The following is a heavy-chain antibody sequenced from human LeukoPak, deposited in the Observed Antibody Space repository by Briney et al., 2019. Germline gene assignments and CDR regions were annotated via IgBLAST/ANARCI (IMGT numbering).Heavy chain of an antibody. Sequence: GRSLRLAWAASGFTSGRSWMSWVRQAPGEGLEWVANIKPDGSEKFHVDSAKGRFTISRDNSKSSLSLQMNSLRAEDTAVYYCARYGLTAALDFWGQGTLVTVSS. D-gene: IGHD2-21*02. J-gene: IGHJ4*02. CDR2: IKPDGSEK. CDR3: ARYGLTAALDF. CDR1: GFTSGRSW. V-gene: IGHV3-7*01.